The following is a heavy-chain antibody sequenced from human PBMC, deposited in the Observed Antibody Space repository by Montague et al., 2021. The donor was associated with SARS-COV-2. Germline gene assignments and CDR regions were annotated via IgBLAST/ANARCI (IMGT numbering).Heavy chain of an antibody. CDR1: GGSISSYY. CDR2: IYYSGST. D-gene: IGHD3-22*01. Sequence: SETLSLTCTVSGGSISSYYWSWIRQPPGKRLEWIGYIYYSGSTNYNPSLKSRVTISVDTSKNQFSLKLSSVTAADTAVYYCARGGYYDYAFDIWGQGTMVTVSS. V-gene: IGHV4-59*01. J-gene: IGHJ3*02. CDR3: ARGGYYDYAFDI.